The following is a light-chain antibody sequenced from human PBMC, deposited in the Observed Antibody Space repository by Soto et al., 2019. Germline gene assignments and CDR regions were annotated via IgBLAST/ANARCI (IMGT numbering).Light chain of an antibody. CDR2: AAS. Sequence: DIQMTQSPSSLSASVGDRVTITCRVRQNISSYLNWYQQKPGKAPKLLIYAASSLQSGVPSRFSGSGSGTDFTLTISSLHPEDFATYYCQQSYITPQTFGQGTKVEIK. CDR1: QNISSY. CDR3: QQSYITPQT. J-gene: IGKJ1*01. V-gene: IGKV1-39*01.